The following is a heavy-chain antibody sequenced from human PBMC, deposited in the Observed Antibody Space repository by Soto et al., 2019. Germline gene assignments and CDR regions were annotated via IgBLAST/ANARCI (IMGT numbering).Heavy chain of an antibody. CDR3: ATENIGSNWGLLEFDY. CDR1: GFNFNEHA. V-gene: IGHV3-30*03. J-gene: IGHJ4*02. Sequence: GGSLRLSCPASGFNFNEHAMQWVRQAPGKGLEWVAVLSYDGSNKKYADSVRGRFTISRDNSENTLYLQMDGLRPEDTALYFCATENIGSNWGLLEFDYWGQGTSVTVSS. D-gene: IGHD7-27*01. CDR2: LSYDGSNK.